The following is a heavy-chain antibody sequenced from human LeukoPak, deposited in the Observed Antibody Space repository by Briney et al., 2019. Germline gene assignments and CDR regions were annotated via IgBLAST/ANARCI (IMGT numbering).Heavy chain of an antibody. D-gene: IGHD1-26*01. CDR1: GGSVSSTRHY. J-gene: IGHJ4*02. CDR3: ARLLKYSGSYYCDF. Sequence: KTSETLSLTCTVSGGSVSSTRHYWGWIRQPPGKGLEWIGNMYYSGSTYYNPSLRSRVTTSVDTTKNQFSLKLGSVTAADTAVYYCARLLKYSGSYYCDFWGQGTLVTVS. CDR2: MYYSGST. V-gene: IGHV4-39*01.